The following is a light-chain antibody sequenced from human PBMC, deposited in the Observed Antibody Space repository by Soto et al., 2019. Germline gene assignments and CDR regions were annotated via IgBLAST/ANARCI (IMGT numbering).Light chain of an antibody. CDR3: RQYHNWPPQYT. Sequence: EIVMTQSPASLSMSPGDGATLSCRASQSVASNVAWYQQKPGQGPRLLIHGASTRAAGVPARFSGSGSATDFTLTISSLQSEDFAVYYCRQYHNWPPQYTFGQGTKLQIK. CDR2: GAS. V-gene: IGKV3-15*01. CDR1: QSVASN. J-gene: IGKJ2*01.